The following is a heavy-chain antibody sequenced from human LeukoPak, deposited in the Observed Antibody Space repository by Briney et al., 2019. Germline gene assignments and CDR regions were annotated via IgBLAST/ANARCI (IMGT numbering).Heavy chain of an antibody. CDR2: FYRNGDT. CDR1: GFSVSTNY. J-gene: IGHJ2*01. V-gene: IGHV3-53*01. Sequence: PGGSLRLSCAASGFSVSTNYMSWVRQAPGRGLEWVSIFYRNGDTHYADSVKGRFTVSRDNSKNTLSLQMNSLGVEDTAVYYCVRDPLGYWYFDLWGRGTLVTVSS. CDR3: VRDPLGYWYFDL.